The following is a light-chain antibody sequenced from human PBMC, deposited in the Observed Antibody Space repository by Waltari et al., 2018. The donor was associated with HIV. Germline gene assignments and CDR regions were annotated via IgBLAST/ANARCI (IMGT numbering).Light chain of an antibody. J-gene: IGLJ1*01. CDR3: ASWDDSLNGYV. CDR1: SSNIGTNT. CDR2: SYN. Sequence: QSVLTQPPSASGTPGQRVTTSCSGSSSNIGTNTENWYQQLPGTTPKLLIYSYNQRPSGVPDRFSGSKSGTSASLAISGLQSEDEADYYCASWDDSLNGYVFGTGTKVTVL. V-gene: IGLV1-44*01.